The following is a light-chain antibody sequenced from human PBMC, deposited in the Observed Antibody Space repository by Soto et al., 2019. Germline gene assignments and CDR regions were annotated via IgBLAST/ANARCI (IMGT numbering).Light chain of an antibody. J-gene: IGKJ4*01. V-gene: IGKV1-33*01. CDR1: QDITRY. CDR2: DVS. CDR3: QQYDVPPST. Sequence: DIQITQSPASLDASVGDRVTITCQASQDITRYLNWYQHKPGRAPQLLINDVSSLETGVPSRFSASGSGTQFTLTINGLQPEDLATYYCQQYDVPPSTFGGGTKVALK.